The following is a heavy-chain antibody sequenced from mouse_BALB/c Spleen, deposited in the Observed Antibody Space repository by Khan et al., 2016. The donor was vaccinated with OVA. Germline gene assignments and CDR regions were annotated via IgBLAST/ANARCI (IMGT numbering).Heavy chain of an antibody. Sequence: EVELVESGGGLVQPGGSRKLSCAASGSTFSDYGMAWIRQGPGKGPEWITFISNLAYNFYYADTVTGRFTISRGNATNTLYLEMNSLRSEDTAMYYCARGGTGGFAYWGQGTLVTVSA. CDR2: ISNLAYNF. V-gene: IGHV5-15*02. D-gene: IGHD3-1*01. CDR1: GSTFSDYG. J-gene: IGHJ3*01. CDR3: ARGGTGGFAY.